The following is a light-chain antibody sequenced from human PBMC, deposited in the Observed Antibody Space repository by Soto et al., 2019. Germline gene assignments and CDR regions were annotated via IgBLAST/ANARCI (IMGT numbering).Light chain of an antibody. J-gene: IGKJ1*01. CDR3: QQYGSSPWT. CDR2: SAS. V-gene: IGKV3-20*01. Sequence: EIVLTPSPGTLSLSPVERPTLSCRASQSVSSSYLAWYQQKPGQAPRLLIYSASTRATGIPDRFSGSGSGTDFTLTISRLEPEDFAVYYCQQYGSSPWTFGQGTKVDIK. CDR1: QSVSSSY.